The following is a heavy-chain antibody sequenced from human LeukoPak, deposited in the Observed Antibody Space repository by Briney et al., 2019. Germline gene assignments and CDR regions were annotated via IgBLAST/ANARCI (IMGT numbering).Heavy chain of an antibody. J-gene: IGHJ4*02. CDR1: GFTFSSYA. Sequence: GGSLRLSCAACGFTFSSYAMSWVRQAPGKGLEWVSAISGSGGSTYYADSVKGRFTISRDNSKNTLYLQMNSLRAEDTAVYYCAKDEMATIAFFDYWGQRTLVTVSS. CDR2: ISGSGGST. V-gene: IGHV3-23*01. CDR3: AKDEMATIAFFDY. D-gene: IGHD5-24*01.